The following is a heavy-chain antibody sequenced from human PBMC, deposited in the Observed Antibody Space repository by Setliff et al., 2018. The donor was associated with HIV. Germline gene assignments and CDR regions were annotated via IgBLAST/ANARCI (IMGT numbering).Heavy chain of an antibody. V-gene: IGHV4-4*02. CDR1: GGSISSSNW. Sequence: SETLSLTCVVSGGSISSSNWWSWVRQPLGKGLEWIGEISHRGSTNYNPSLRSRVTISVEESKNQFSLKLSSVTAADTAVYYCATSPPSDWPFNTFDIWGQGTMVTVSS. CDR2: ISHRGST. CDR3: ATSPPSDWPFNTFDI. D-gene: IGHD6-19*01. J-gene: IGHJ3*02.